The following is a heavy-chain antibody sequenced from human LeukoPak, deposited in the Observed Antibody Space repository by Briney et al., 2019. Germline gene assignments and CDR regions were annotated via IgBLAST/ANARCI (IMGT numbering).Heavy chain of an antibody. CDR3: AKTRSDFWSGYYTSEWVY. D-gene: IGHD3-3*01. J-gene: IGHJ4*02. V-gene: IGHV4-59*02. CDR1: GGSVSGYY. CDR2: IYYSGGT. Sequence: SETLSLTCTVYGGSVSGYYWSWIRQPPGKGLEWIGYIYYSGGTNYNPSLKSRVTISVDTSKNQFSLKLSSVTAADTAVYYCAKTRSDFWSGYYTSEWVYWGQGTLVTVSS.